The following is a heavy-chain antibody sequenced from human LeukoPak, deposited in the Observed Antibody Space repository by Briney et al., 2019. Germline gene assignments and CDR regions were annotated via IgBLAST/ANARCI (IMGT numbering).Heavy chain of an antibody. CDR2: IYTSGST. D-gene: IGHD3-22*01. CDR1: GGSISSGSYY. V-gene: IGHV4-61*02. Sequence: SETLSLTCTVSGGSISSGSYYWRWIRQPAGKGLEWIGRIYTSGSTNYNPSLKSRVTISVDTSKNQFSLKLSSVTAADTAVYYCARDRYGSYYDSSGYTYYFDYWGQGTLVTVSS. CDR3: ARDRYGSYYDSSGYTYYFDY. J-gene: IGHJ4*02.